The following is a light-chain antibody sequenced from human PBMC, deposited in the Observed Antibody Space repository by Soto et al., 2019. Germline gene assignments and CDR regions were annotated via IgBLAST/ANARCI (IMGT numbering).Light chain of an antibody. V-gene: IGKV1-12*01. J-gene: IGKJ4*01. Sequence: DIQMTQSPSSVPASVGYRVTITCRASQAIGDCLAWHQQKPGKAPEILIYSATTLHSGVPSRFIGRVSGTYFALTITSLQPEDFATYDCQLGHAFPLTFGGGTKVEIK. CDR1: QAIGDC. CDR2: SAT. CDR3: QLGHAFPLT.